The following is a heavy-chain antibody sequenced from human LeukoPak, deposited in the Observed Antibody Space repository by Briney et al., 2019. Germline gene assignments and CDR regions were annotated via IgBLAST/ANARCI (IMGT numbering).Heavy chain of an antibody. CDR1: GFTFSSYE. J-gene: IGHJ4*02. CDR2: ISSGSTI. Sequence: GGSLRLSCAASGFTFSSYEMNWVRQAPGKGLEWVSYISSGSTIYYADSVKGRFTISRDNAKNSLYLQMNSLRAEDTAVYYCARDVASRTGYYFDYWGQGTLVTVSS. D-gene: IGHD2-8*02. V-gene: IGHV3-48*03. CDR3: ARDVASRTGYYFDY.